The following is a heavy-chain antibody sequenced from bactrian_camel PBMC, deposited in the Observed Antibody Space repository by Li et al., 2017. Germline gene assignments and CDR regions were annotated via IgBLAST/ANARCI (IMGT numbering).Heavy chain of an antibody. CDR2: VINDRGT. CDR1: GYSSGTCS. V-gene: IGHV3S55*01. Sequence: VQLVESGGGSVQAGGSLRLSCAGSGYSSGTCSLGWYRQAPGKERELVSTVINDRGTYYADSVKGRFTLSQDNAKNTASLQMNSLKPEDTAMYYCYTVGSWCPYNVWGQGTQVTVS. CDR3: YTVGSWCPYNV. J-gene: IGHJ4*01. D-gene: IGHD5*01.